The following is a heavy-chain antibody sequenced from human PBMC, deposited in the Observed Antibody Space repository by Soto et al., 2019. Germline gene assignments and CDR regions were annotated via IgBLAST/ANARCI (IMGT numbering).Heavy chain of an antibody. CDR3: VRQGIGFLHGLVDV. V-gene: IGHV4-59*08. J-gene: IGHJ6*01. Sequence: QVQVQQSGPGLVKPSETLSLTCTVSSGPSKSHNLGWIRQPPGRGLEWIGYVYDTWSTSYNPSLKSRVTVSADTSTNRISLTLRFVTAADTAVYYCVRQGIGFLHGLVDVWGQGTTVIVSS. D-gene: IGHD3-10*01. CDR1: SGPSKSHN. CDR2: VYDTWST.